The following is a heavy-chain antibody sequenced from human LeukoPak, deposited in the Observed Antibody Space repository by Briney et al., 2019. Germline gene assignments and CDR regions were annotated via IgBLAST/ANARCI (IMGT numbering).Heavy chain of an antibody. D-gene: IGHD1-26*01. CDR3: AKILSGTYSFDL. CDR2: ISGNSANI. Sequence: GGSLRLSCTASGSTFSTYPMTWVRQAPGQGLEWVSAISGNSANIYYADSVKGRFTISRDNSKKTLYLQMYSLRAEDTAVYYCAKILSGTYSFDLWGQGTLVTVSS. V-gene: IGHV3-23*01. J-gene: IGHJ4*02. CDR1: GSTFSTYP.